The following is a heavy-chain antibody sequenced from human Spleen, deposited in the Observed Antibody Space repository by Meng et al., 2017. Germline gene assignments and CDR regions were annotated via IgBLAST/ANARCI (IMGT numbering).Heavy chain of an antibody. CDR2: INTDGSTT. Sequence: EVHRVESGGGLVQPGGSLRLSCAASGFTFSGHWMHWVRQAPGKGLVWVSRINTDGSTTTYADSVKGRFTISRDNAKNTLYLQMNSLRVDDTAIYYCTNDRLNHWGQGTLVTVSS. D-gene: IGHD3-9*01. J-gene: IGHJ1*01. CDR1: GFTFSGHW. V-gene: IGHV3-74*01. CDR3: TNDRLNH.